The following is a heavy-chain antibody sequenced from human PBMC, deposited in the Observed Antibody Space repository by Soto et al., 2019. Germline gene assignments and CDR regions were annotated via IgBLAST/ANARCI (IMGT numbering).Heavy chain of an antibody. J-gene: IGHJ4*02. CDR1: GYAFTTYG. V-gene: IGHV1-18*01. CDR3: ARGRYGDH. CDR2: ISAHNGNT. D-gene: IGHD1-1*01. Sequence: QVHLVQSGAEVKKPGASVKVSCKGSGYAFTTYGITWVRQAPGQGLEWMGWISAHNGNTNYAQKVQGTVTVTRDTLTRPAYMELRRLRSDDAAVYYCARGRYGDHWGQGALVTVSS.